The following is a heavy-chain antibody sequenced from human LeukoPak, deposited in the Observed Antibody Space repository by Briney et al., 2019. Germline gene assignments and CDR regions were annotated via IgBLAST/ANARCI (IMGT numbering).Heavy chain of an antibody. J-gene: IGHJ2*01. CDR1: GFTFSSYI. V-gene: IGHV3-21*01. CDR3: ARDGISIAVAGLYFDL. CDR2: ISSSSSYI. Sequence: PGGSLRLSCAASGFTFSSYIMNWVRQGPGKGLEWVSSISSSSSYIYYADSVKGRFTISRDNAKNSLYLQMNSLRAEDTAVYYCARDGISIAVAGLYFDLWGRGTLVTVSS. D-gene: IGHD6-19*01.